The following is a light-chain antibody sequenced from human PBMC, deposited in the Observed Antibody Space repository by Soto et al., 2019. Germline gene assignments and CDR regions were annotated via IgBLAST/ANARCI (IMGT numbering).Light chain of an antibody. CDR1: QSVSSN. Sequence: ETVMTQSPATLSVSPGERATLSCRASQSVSSNLAWYQQKPGQAPRLLISAASTRATGIPARFSGRGSGTEFTLTISSQQSEDFAVYYCQQYNNSYTFGQGTKLEIK. CDR3: QQYNNSYT. J-gene: IGKJ2*01. CDR2: AAS. V-gene: IGKV3-15*01.